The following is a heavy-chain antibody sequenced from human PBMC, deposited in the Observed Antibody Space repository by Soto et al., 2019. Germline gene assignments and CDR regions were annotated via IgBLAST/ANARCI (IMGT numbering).Heavy chain of an antibody. J-gene: IGHJ6*03. D-gene: IGHD1-26*01. CDR1: GGTFSSYT. V-gene: IGHV1-69*02. Sequence: SVKVSCKASGGTFSSYTISWVRQAPGQGLEWMGRIIPILGIANYAQKFQGRVTITADKSTSTAYMELSSLRSEDTAVYYCAIRGPGGSYYYYYMDVWGKGTTVTVSS. CDR3: AIRGPGGSYYYYYMDV. CDR2: IIPILGIA.